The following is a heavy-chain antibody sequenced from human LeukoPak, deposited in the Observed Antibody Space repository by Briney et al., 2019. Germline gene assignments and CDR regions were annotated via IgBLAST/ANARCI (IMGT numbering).Heavy chain of an antibody. Sequence: PGGSLRLSCAASGFTFSSYGMHWVRQAPGKGLEWVAFIRYDETNKYYADSVKGRFTISRDSSKNTLYLQMNSLRAEDTAVYYCAGQYEYYFDYWGQGTLVTVSS. CDR1: GFTFSSYG. V-gene: IGHV3-30*02. CDR2: IRYDETNK. CDR3: AGQYEYYFDY. D-gene: IGHD3-3*01. J-gene: IGHJ4*02.